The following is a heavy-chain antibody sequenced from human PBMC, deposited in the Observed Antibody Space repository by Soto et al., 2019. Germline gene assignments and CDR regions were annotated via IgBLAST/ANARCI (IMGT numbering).Heavy chain of an antibody. Sequence: PGESLKISCTGSGYTFTTYWIGWVRQMPGEGLEWMGIIYPGDSDTRYSPSFQGQVTISADKSISTAYLQWSGLKASDTAMYYCARRGYDYYYGMDVWGQGTTVTVSS. V-gene: IGHV5-51*01. CDR2: IYPGDSDT. CDR1: GYTFTTYW. CDR3: ARRGYDYYYGMDV. J-gene: IGHJ6*02.